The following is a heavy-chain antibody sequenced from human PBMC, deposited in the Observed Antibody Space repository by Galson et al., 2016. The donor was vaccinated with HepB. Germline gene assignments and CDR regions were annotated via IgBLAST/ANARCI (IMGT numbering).Heavy chain of an antibody. D-gene: IGHD1-26*01. CDR2: IYWDDDK. CDR1: GFSLSPSEVA. Sequence: PALVKPTQTLTLTCTFSGFSLSPSEVAVGRIRQPPGKALEWLALIYWDDDKRYNASLKSRLTVNKDTSKNQVVLKMTNMDPVDTGTYYCAHSLSTVGGFDPWGQGTLVTVSS. CDR3: AHSLSTVGGFDP. V-gene: IGHV2-5*02. J-gene: IGHJ5*02.